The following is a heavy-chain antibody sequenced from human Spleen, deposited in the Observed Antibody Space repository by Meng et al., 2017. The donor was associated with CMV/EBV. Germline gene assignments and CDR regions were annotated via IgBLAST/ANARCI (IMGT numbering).Heavy chain of an antibody. Sequence: SVKVSCKASGGTFSTYAINWVRQAPGQGLEWMGGIIPILDIVNYAQKFQGRVTITADKSTGTAYMESSSLRSEDSAVYYCARETYSSSPDDAFDIWGQGTMVTVSS. V-gene: IGHV1-69*10. CDR1: GGTFSTYA. D-gene: IGHD6-13*01. CDR2: IIPILDIV. CDR3: ARETYSSSPDDAFDI. J-gene: IGHJ3*02.